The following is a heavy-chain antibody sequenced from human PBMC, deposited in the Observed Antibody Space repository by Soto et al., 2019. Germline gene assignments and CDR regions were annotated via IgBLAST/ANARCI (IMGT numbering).Heavy chain of an antibody. CDR2: ISSSSSYI. CDR3: ARDHYDSSGYFDLNNIYYLDY. D-gene: IGHD3-22*01. J-gene: IGHJ4*02. CDR1: GFTFSSYS. Sequence: PGGSLRLSCAASGFTFSSYSMNWVRQAPGKGLEWVSSISSSSSYIYYADSVKGRFTISRDNAKNSLYLQMNSLRAEDTAVYYCARDHYDSSGYFDLNNIYYLDYWGEGT. V-gene: IGHV3-21*01.